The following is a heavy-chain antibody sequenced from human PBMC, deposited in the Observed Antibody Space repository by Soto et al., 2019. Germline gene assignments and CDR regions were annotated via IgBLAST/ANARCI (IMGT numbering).Heavy chain of an antibody. Sequence: QMQLQESGPGLVKPSETLSLTCTVSGGSVSSGNYYWSWIRQPPGKGLEWIGYVYYSGSTNYNPSLKSRVTISVDMTKNQFSLQLSSVTAADTAAYSCARSPFTMDVAGRHAFDFWGQGTVVTFSS. CDR3: ARSPFTMDVAGRHAFDF. J-gene: IGHJ3*01. CDR2: VYYSGST. D-gene: IGHD2-2*01. V-gene: IGHV4-61*01. CDR1: GGSVSSGNYY.